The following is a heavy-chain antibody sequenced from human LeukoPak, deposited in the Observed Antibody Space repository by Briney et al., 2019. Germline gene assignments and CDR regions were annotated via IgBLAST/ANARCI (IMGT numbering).Heavy chain of an antibody. V-gene: IGHV4-59*01. Sequence: SSETLSLTCSVSDDSIAMYYWTWIRQPPGKGLEWIGYVDHTGSTNFNPSLNGRVSISRDTTKNLFSLRLRSVTAADTAVYFCARGRVSSSTWYSTYYYYFYMDVWGKGTTVTVSS. J-gene: IGHJ6*03. CDR2: VDHTGST. CDR1: DDSIAMYY. CDR3: ARGRVSSSTWYSTYYYYFYMDV. D-gene: IGHD1-1*01.